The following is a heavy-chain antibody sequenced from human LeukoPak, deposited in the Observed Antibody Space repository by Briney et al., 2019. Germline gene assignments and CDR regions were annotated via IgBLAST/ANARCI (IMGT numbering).Heavy chain of an antibody. V-gene: IGHV1-2*02. CDR2: INPNSGGT. CDR1: GYTFTGYY. D-gene: IGHD2-21*02. Sequence: ASVKVSCKASGYTFTGYYMHWVRQAPGQGLEWMGWINPNSGGTNYAQKFQGRVTMTRDTSISTAYMELSRLRSDDTAVYYCARDLTYCGGDCYFPNDAFDIWGHGTMVTVSS. J-gene: IGHJ3*02. CDR3: ARDLTYCGGDCYFPNDAFDI.